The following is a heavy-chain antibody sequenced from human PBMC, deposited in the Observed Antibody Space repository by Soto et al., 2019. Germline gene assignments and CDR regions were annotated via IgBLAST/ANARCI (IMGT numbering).Heavy chain of an antibody. D-gene: IGHD2-15*01. J-gene: IGHJ4*02. CDR1: GGSISSYY. V-gene: IGHV4-59*01. CDR2: IYYSGST. CDR3: ARGRHRSGTYPWYFDS. Sequence: SETLSLTCTVSGGSISSYYWSWIRQPPGKGLEWIGYIYYSGSTSYNPSLKSRVTISADTSKNQFSLKLSSVTAADTAVYYCARGRHRSGTYPWYFDSWGPGTLVTV.